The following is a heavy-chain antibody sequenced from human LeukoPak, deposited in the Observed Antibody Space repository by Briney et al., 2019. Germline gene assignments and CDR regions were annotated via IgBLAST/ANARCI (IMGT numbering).Heavy chain of an antibody. CDR3: LRRDDY. V-gene: IGHV3-48*04. CDR1: GFTFTTYW. Sequence: GESLRLSCAASGFTFTTYWMSWVRQAPGKGLEWVAYISSSGTILYYADSVKGRFSISRDNAKNSLYLQMNSLRVEDTALYYCLRRDDYWGQGTLVTVSS. J-gene: IGHJ4*02. CDR2: ISSSGTIL.